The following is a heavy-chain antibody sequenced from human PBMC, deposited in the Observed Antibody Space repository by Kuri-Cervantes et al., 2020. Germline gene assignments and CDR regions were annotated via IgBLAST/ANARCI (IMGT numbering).Heavy chain of an antibody. CDR3: ARGRRRQWLATYLDY. V-gene: IGHV4-59*12. CDR2: IYYSGST. D-gene: IGHD6-19*01. Sequence: ESLKISCTVSGGSISSYYWSWIRQPPGKGLEWIGYIYYSGSTNYNPSLKSRVTISIDTSKNQFSLKLSSVTAADTAVHYCARGRRRQWLATYLDYWGQGTLVTVSS. CDR1: GGSISSYY. J-gene: IGHJ4*02.